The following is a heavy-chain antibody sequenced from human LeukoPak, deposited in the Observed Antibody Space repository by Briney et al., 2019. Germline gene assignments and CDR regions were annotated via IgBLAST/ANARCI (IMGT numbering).Heavy chain of an antibody. CDR1: GFTFSSYW. Sequence: GGSLRLSCAASGFTFSSYWMSWVRQAPGMGLEWVANIKQDGSDQYYVDSVKGRFTISRDNAKNSLYLQMNSLRAEDTAVYYCASLFSSSWYEVGFQHWGQGTLVTVSS. CDR2: IKQDGSDQ. D-gene: IGHD6-13*01. J-gene: IGHJ1*01. V-gene: IGHV3-7*01. CDR3: ASLFSSSWYEVGFQH.